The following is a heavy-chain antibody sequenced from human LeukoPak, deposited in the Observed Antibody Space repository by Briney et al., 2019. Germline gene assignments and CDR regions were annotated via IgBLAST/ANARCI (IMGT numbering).Heavy chain of an antibody. V-gene: IGHV1-18*01. J-gene: IGHJ6*03. CDR3: AREAIVVVVAATQSDYYYYMDV. CDR2: ISAYNGNT. Sequence: GASVKVSCKASGYTFTSYGISWVRQAPGQGLEWMGWISAYNGNTNYAQKLQGRVTMTTDTSTSTAYMELRSLRSDDTAVYYCAREAIVVVVAATQSDYYYYMDVWGKGTTVTVSS. D-gene: IGHD2-15*01. CDR1: GYTFTSYG.